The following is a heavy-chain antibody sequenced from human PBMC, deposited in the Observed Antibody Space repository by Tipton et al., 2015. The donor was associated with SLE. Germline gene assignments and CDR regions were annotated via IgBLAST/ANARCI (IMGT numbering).Heavy chain of an antibody. Sequence: TLSLTCTVSGGSITNHYWNWIRQPPGKGLEWIGYIHYSGTTHDNPSLKSRVTMSVDMSKNQFSLRLTSVNAADTAVYFCARIIAGHGDAFDVWGQGTMVTVSS. V-gene: IGHV4-59*11. CDR3: ARIIAGHGDAFDV. CDR2: IHYSGTT. CDR1: GGSITNHY. J-gene: IGHJ3*01.